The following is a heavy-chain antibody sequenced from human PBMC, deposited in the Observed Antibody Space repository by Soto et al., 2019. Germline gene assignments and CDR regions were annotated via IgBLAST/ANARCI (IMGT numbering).Heavy chain of an antibody. D-gene: IGHD2-15*01. J-gene: IGHJ3*02. V-gene: IGHV2-5*01. CDR1: GFSLNTRAVG. CDR2: INWNDDE. CDR3: AHRHDLGGFDI. Sequence: QITLKESGPPLVKPTQTLTLTCTFSGFSLNTRAVGVGWIRQPPGKALEWLALINWNDDERYSPSLKDRLTIAKDTSRNHVVLTMTNVDPVDTATYYCAHRHDLGGFDIWGPGTTDTVSS.